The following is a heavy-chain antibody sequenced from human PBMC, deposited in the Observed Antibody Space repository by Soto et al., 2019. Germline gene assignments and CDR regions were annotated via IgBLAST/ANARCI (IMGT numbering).Heavy chain of an antibody. J-gene: IGHJ6*03. Sequence: QVQLQQWGAGLLKPSETLSLTCAVYGGSFSGYYWSWIRQPPGKGLEWIGEINHSGSTNYNPSLKRRVTISVDTSKNQFSLKLSSVTAADTAVYYCASSEGLDPRHYYYYMDVWGKGTTVTVSS. CDR3: ASSEGLDPRHYYYYMDV. CDR2: INHSGST. V-gene: IGHV4-34*01. CDR1: GGSFSGYY. D-gene: IGHD1-1*01.